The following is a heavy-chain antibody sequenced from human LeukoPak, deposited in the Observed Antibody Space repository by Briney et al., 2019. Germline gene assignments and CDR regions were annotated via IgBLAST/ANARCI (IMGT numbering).Heavy chain of an antibody. D-gene: IGHD2-21*02. CDR3: ARGGHYCGGDCYNAFDI. CDR1: GGSFSSYT. J-gene: IGHJ3*02. Sequence: ASVTVSFNASGGSFSSYTINWVRQAPGQGLEWMGRIIPILGIANYAQKFQGRVTITADKSTSTAYMELSSLRSEDTAVYYCARGGHYCGGDCYNAFDIWGQGTMVTVSS. V-gene: IGHV1-69*02. CDR2: IIPILGIA.